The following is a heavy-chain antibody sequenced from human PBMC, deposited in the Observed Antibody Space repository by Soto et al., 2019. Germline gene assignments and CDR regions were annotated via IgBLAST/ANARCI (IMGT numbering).Heavy chain of an antibody. CDR1: GFTFSSYA. CDR2: ISSNGGST. V-gene: IGHV3-64*01. J-gene: IGHJ4*02. D-gene: IGHD1-26*01. CDR3: ARDTKSGSYSLDY. Sequence: EVQLVESGGGLAQPGGSLRLSFAASGFTFSSYAMHWVRQAPGKGLEYVSAISSNGGSTYYANSVKGRFTISRDNSKNTLYLQMGSLRAEDMAVYYCARDTKSGSYSLDYWGQGTLVTVSS.